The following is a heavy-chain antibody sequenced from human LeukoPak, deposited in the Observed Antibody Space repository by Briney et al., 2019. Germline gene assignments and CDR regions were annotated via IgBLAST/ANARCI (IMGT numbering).Heavy chain of an antibody. J-gene: IGHJ4*02. CDR2: IKQDGSEK. D-gene: IGHD2-15*01. Sequence: GGSLRLSCAASGFTFSSYWMSWVRQAPGKGLEWVANIKQDGSEKYYVDPVKGRFTISRDNAKNSLYLQMNSLRAEDTAVYYCARAVGGDYFDYWGQGTLVTVSS. V-gene: IGHV3-7*04. CDR3: ARAVGGDYFDY. CDR1: GFTFSSYW.